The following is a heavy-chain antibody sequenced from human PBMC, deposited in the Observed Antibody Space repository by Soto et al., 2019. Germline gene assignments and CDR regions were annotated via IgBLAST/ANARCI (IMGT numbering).Heavy chain of an antibody. CDR1: GGSISSSN. J-gene: IGHJ4*02. D-gene: IGHD3-22*01. CDR3: VRARSTDSRPDY. Sequence: PSETLSLTCAVSGGSISSSNWWSWVRQAPGKGLEWVASITSSSSYIYYEDSLRGRFTISRDNAKNSLFLQLDSLRAEDTAVYFCVRARSTDSRPDYWGQGTLVTVSS. V-gene: IGHV3-21*01. CDR2: ITSSSSYI.